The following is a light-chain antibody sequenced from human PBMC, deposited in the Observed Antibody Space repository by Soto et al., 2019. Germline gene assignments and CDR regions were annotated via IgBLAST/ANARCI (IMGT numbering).Light chain of an antibody. J-gene: IGLJ1*01. V-gene: IGLV2-14*01. CDR1: ISDVGGYNY. CDR2: EVS. CDR3: SSYTSSTAYV. Sequence: QSPLTLPASVSGSPGQSITISCTGTISDVGGYNYVSWYQLHPGKAPKLMVYEVSNRPPGVSNRFSGSKSGNTASLTISGLQAEDEADYYCSSYTSSTAYVFGTGTKVTVL.